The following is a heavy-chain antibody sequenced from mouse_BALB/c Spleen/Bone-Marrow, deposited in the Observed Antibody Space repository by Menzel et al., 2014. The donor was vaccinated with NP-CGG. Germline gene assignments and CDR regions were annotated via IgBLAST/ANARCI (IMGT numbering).Heavy chain of an antibody. CDR1: GYKFTDYA. V-gene: IGHV1-67*01. D-gene: IGHD1-1*01. J-gene: IGHJ2*01. CDR3: ARNFYGSAYFDF. CDR2: ISTYSGNT. Sequence: QLQQSGPELVRPGVSVKISCKGSGYKFTDYAMHWVKQSHAKSLEWIGLISTYSGNTHYNQKFKGKATMTVDKSSSTAYMELARLTSEDSAIYYCARNFYGSAYFDFWGQGSTLTVSS.